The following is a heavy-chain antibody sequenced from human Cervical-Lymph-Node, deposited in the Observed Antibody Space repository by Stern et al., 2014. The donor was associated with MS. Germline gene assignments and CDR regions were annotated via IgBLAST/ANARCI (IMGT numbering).Heavy chain of an antibody. V-gene: IGHV3-23*04. CDR2: LSSSGGRT. Sequence: EVQLVESGGGLVQPEGSLRLSCAASRFTFSSYAMSWVRQAPGKGLEWVSGLSSSGGRTYYADSVKGRFTISRDNYKNTLYLQMNSLRAEDTAVYYCARISLWGSYHFDFWGQGTLVTVSS. D-gene: IGHD3-16*01. J-gene: IGHJ4*02. CDR1: RFTFSSYA. CDR3: ARISLWGSYHFDF.